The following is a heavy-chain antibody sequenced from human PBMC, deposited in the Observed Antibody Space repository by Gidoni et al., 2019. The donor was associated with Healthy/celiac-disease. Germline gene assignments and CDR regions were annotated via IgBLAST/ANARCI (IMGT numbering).Heavy chain of an antibody. CDR2: IYPGDSDT. J-gene: IGHJ4*02. V-gene: IGHV5-51*01. CDR1: GYSFTSYW. D-gene: IGHD2-2*01. Sequence: EVQLVQSGAEVKKPGESMKISRTGSGYSFTSYWIGWVRQMPGKGLDWMGIIYPGDSDTRYSPSFQGQVTISADKSISTAYLQWSSLKASDTAMYYCARIAEDIVVVPAAVDYWGQGTLVTVSS. CDR3: ARIAEDIVVVPAAVDY.